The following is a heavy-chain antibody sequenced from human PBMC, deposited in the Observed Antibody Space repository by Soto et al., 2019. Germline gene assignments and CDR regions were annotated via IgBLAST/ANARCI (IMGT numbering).Heavy chain of an antibody. CDR1: GYTFTSYD. CDR3: ARGLGGRYDFWSGYSYYFDY. CDR2: MNPNSGNT. V-gene: IGHV1-8*01. D-gene: IGHD3-3*01. J-gene: IGHJ4*02. Sequence: GASVKVSCKASGYTFTSYDINWVRQATGQGLEWMGWMNPNSGNTGYAQKFQGRVTMTRNTSMSTAYMELSSLRSEDTAVYYCARGLGGRYDFWSGYSYYFDYWGQGTLVTVSS.